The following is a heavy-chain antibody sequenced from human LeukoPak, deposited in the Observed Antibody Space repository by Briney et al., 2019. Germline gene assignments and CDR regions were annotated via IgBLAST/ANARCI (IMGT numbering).Heavy chain of an antibody. CDR3: ATNDGYNYYFDY. CDR2: INGGTT. Sequence: PGGSLRLSCAASGIIFSSDAMTWVRQAPGKGLEWVSSINGGTTLYAASVEGRFTISRDSSKNTLFLQMNSLRAEDTAVYYCATNDGYNYYFDYWGQGTLVTVSS. CDR1: GIIFSSDA. J-gene: IGHJ4*02. V-gene: IGHV3-23*01. D-gene: IGHD5-24*01.